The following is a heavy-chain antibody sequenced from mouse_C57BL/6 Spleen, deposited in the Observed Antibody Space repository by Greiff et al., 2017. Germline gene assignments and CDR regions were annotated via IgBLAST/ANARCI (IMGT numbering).Heavy chain of an antibody. V-gene: IGHV3-6*01. CDR1: GYSITSGYY. CDR2: ISYDGSN. Sequence: EVQLQESGPGLVKPSQSLSLTCSVTGYSITSGYYWNWIRQFPGNKLEWMGYISYDGSNNYNPSLKNRISITRDTSKNQFFLKLNSVTTEDTATXYCARGPPGGYVDYWGQGTTLTVSS. J-gene: IGHJ2*01. CDR3: ARGPPGGYVDY.